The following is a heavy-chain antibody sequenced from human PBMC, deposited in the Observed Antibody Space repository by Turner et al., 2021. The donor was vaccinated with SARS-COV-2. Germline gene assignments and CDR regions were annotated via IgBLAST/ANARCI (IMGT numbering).Heavy chain of an antibody. CDR3: ASPTSRVNTGYSSGWALGLGYYGMDV. CDR1: GYTFTSYY. CDR2: INPSGGST. D-gene: IGHD6-19*01. Sequence: QVQLVQSGAEVKKPGASVKVSCEASGYTFTSYYMHWVRQAPGQGLEWMGIINPSGGSTSYAQKFQGRVTMTRDTSTSTVYMELSSLRSEDTAVYYCASPTSRVNTGYSSGWALGLGYYGMDVWGQGTTVTVSS. J-gene: IGHJ6*02. V-gene: IGHV1-46*01.